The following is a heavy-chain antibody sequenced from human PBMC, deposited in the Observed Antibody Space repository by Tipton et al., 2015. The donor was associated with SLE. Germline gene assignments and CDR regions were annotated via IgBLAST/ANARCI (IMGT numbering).Heavy chain of an antibody. CDR2: IYYSGST. CDR1: GGSISSYY. D-gene: IGHD6-6*01. J-gene: IGHJ2*01. CDR3: ARRRYSSSSRPHWYFDL. Sequence: TLSLTCTVSGGSISSYYWSWVRQPPGKGLEWIGYIYYSGSTNYNPSPKSRVTISVDTSKNQFSLKLSSVTAADTAVYYCARRRYSSSSRPHWYFDLWGRGTLVTVSS. V-gene: IGHV4-59*08.